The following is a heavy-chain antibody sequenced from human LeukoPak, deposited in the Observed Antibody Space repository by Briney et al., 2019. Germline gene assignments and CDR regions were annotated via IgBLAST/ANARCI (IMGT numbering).Heavy chain of an antibody. Sequence: SVRVSCKASGGTFSSYAISWVRQAPGQGLEWMGGIIPIFGTANYAQKFQGRVTITTDESTSTAYMELSSLRSEDTAVYYCARGPLYGDYLEYFDYWGQGTLVTVSS. CDR1: GGTFSSYA. D-gene: IGHD4-17*01. V-gene: IGHV1-69*05. CDR2: IIPIFGTA. J-gene: IGHJ4*02. CDR3: ARGPLYGDYLEYFDY.